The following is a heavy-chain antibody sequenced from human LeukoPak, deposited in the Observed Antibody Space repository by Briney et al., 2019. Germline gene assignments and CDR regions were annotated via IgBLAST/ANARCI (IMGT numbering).Heavy chain of an antibody. J-gene: IGHJ5*02. CDR1: GGSFSGYY. V-gene: IGHV4-34*01. CDR2: INHSGST. CDR3: ARGRGAWFDP. Sequence: SETLSFTCAVYGGSFSGYYWSWIRQPPGKGLEWIGEINHSGSTNYNPSLKSRVTISVDTSKNQFSLKLSSVTAADTAVYYCARGRGAWFDPWGQGTLVTVSS. D-gene: IGHD3-10*01.